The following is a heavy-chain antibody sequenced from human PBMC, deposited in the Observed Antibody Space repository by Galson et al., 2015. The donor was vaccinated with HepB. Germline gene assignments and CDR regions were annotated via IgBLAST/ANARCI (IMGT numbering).Heavy chain of an antibody. CDR2: INGRGSTR. CDR3: VKEGSWFVGDWFDP. CDR1: GIIFRRHA. Sequence: SLRLSCAGSGIIFRRHAMAWIRQAPGKGLEWVSGINGRGSTRSYSDAVKGRFSISRDNSKATVFLQMDNLRAEDTAVYYCVKEGSWFVGDWFDPWGQGALVTVS. D-gene: IGHD2-15*01. V-gene: IGHV3-23*01. J-gene: IGHJ5*02.